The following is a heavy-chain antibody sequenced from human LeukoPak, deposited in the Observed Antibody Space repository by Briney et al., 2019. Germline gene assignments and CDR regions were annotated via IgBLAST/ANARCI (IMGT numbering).Heavy chain of an antibody. CDR2: ISSNGGST. CDR3: ARGSRGGTKDY. D-gene: IGHD1/OR15-1a*01. CDR1: GFTFSSYA. V-gene: IGHV3-64*01. J-gene: IGHJ4*02. Sequence: GGSLRLSCAASGFTFSSYAMHWVRQAPGKGLEYVSAISSNGGSTYYANSVKGRFTISRDNSKNTLYLQMGSLRAEDMAVYYCARGSRGGTKDYWGQGTLVTVSS.